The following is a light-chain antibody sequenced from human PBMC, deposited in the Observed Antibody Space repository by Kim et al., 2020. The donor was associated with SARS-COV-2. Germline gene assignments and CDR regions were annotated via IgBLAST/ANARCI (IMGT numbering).Light chain of an antibody. J-gene: IGLJ3*02. V-gene: IGLV3-1*01. CDR3: QAWDSGAEV. CDR1: NLGDKF. CDR2: RDA. Sequence: SYELTQPPSMSVPPGQTARMSCSGQNLGDKFVSWYQQRPGQSPVLVIYRDAERPSGIPERFSGSNPGNTATLTISGTQAMDEADYYCQAWDSGAEVFCGG.